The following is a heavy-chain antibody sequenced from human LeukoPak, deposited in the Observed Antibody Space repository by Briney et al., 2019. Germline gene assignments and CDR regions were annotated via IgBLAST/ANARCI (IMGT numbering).Heavy chain of an antibody. CDR3: TTDTGFYGSGSSDY. V-gene: IGHV3-15*01. J-gene: IGHJ4*02. Sequence: GGSLRLSCAASGFTFSNAWMSWVRRAPGKGLEWVGRIKSKTDGGTTDYAAPVKGRFTISRDDSKNTLYLQMNSLKTEDTAVYYCTTDTGFYGSGSSDYWGQGTLVTVSS. CDR1: GFTFSNAW. D-gene: IGHD3-10*01. CDR2: IKSKTDGGTT.